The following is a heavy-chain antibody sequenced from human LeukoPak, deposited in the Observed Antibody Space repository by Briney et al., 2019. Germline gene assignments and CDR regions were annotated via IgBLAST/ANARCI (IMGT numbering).Heavy chain of an antibody. Sequence: PGGSLRLSCAAPRFTLSSSVMHWVRPGLDTGLGWVAVISYDGSNKYYADSVKGRFTISRDNSKNTLYLQMNSLRAEDTAVYYCAKDLAGSFDYWGQGTLVLVSS. CDR3: AKDLAGSFDY. CDR1: RFTLSSSV. D-gene: IGHD3-10*01. CDR2: ISYDGSNK. J-gene: IGHJ4*02. V-gene: IGHV3-30*18.